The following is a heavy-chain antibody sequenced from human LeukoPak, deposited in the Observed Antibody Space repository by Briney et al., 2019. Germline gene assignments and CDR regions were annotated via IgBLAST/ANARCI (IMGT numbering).Heavy chain of an antibody. D-gene: IGHD3-10*01. CDR2: IKQDGSEK. CDR1: GFTFSSYW. Sequence: AGSLRLSCAASGFTFSSYWMSWVRQAPGKGLGWLANIKQDGSEKYYVDSVKGRFTISRDNAKNSLYLQMNSLRAEDTAVYYCARVRRYYGSGRDVWCNGTTVTVSS. J-gene: IGHJ6*04. V-gene: IGHV3-7*01. CDR3: ARVRRYYGSGRDV.